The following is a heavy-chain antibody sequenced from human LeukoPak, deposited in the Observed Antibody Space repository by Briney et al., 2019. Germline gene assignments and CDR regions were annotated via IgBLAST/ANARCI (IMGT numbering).Heavy chain of an antibody. D-gene: IGHD5-12*01. J-gene: IGHJ4*02. V-gene: IGHV3-7*04. CDR3: ARIGYSGNAFDY. Sequence: PGGSLRLSCAASGFTFSSYWMSWVRQAPGKGLEWVANIKQDGSEKYYVDSVKGRFTISRDNAKNSLYLQMSSLTVEDTAVYYCARIGYSGNAFDYWGQGTLVPVSS. CDR2: IKQDGSEK. CDR1: GFTFSSYW.